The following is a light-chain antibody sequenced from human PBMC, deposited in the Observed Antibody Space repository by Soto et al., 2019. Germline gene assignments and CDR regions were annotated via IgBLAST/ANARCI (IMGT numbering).Light chain of an antibody. CDR1: QSMSYW. Sequence: DIQMTQSPSTLSASVGDRVTITCRASQSMSYWLAWYQQKPGKAPKLLIYKATNLEAGVPSRFSGSGYGTEFTLTISSLQPDDFATYHSQQYNTYWGLTVGGGTHVEIK. CDR3: QQYNTYWGLT. V-gene: IGKV1-5*03. CDR2: KAT. J-gene: IGKJ4*01.